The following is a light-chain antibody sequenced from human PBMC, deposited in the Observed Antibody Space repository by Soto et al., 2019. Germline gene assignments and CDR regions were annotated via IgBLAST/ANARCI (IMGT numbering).Light chain of an antibody. J-gene: IGKJ1*01. CDR2: AAS. Sequence: EIVLTQSPGTLSLSPGERATLSFRASQSVDSKDLAWYQQKPGQAPRILIFAASSSDTGIPDRFSGSGSGTDFTLTISRLEPGDFAVYYCQQYGSSLTWTFGQGTKVDI. V-gene: IGKV3-20*01. CDR3: QQYGSSLTWT. CDR1: QSVDSKD.